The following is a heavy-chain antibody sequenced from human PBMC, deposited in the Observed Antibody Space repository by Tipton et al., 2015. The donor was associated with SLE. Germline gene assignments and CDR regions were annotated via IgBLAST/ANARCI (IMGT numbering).Heavy chain of an antibody. CDR2: FHSTGNT. CDR1: VGSITSSGSS. CDR3: ARLPTGYPNWFDP. Sequence: TLSLTCTVSVGSITSSGSSWGWVRQPPGKRLEWIGTFHSTGNTYYNPSLLSRVTISVDTSKVQFFLNLSSVTAADTAIYYCARLPTGYPNWFDPWGQGTLVTVSS. D-gene: IGHD3-9*01. V-gene: IGHV4-39*07. J-gene: IGHJ5*02.